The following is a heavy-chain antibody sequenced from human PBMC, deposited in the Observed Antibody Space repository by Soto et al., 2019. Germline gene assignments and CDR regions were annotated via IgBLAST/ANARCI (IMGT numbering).Heavy chain of an antibody. CDR3: ARAYCGGDCSGDY. Sequence: GASVKVSCKASGYTFTTYAMHWVRQAPGQRLEWMGWINTGNGNTKYSQNFQGRVTITRDTSASTAYMEMNSLSSEDTAVYYCARAYCGGDCSGDYWGQGPLVTVSS. D-gene: IGHD2-21*02. CDR1: GYTFTTYA. CDR2: INTGNGNT. J-gene: IGHJ4*02. V-gene: IGHV1-3*04.